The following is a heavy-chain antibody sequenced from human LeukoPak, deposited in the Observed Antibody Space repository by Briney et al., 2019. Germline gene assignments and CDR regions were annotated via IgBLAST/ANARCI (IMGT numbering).Heavy chain of an antibody. CDR3: AKDREGEYDFWSGYYSDYYGMDV. Sequence: PGGSLRLSCAASGFTFSSYGMHWVRQAPGKGLEWVAVISYDGSNKYYADSVKGRFTISRDNSKNTLYLQMNSLRAEDTAVYYCAKDREGEYDFWSGYYSDYYGMDVWGQGTTVTVSS. D-gene: IGHD3-3*01. CDR2: ISYDGSNK. CDR1: GFTFSSYG. J-gene: IGHJ6*02. V-gene: IGHV3-30*18.